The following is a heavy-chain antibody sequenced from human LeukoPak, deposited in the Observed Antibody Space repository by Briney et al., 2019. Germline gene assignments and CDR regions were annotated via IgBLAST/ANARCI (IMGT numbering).Heavy chain of an antibody. CDR3: ARDLRLTTIFGVVSN. D-gene: IGHD3-3*01. CDR2: IYSGGST. CDR1: GFTVSSNY. V-gene: IGHV3-66*02. Sequence: GGSLRLSCAASGFTVSSNYKSWVRQAPGKGLEWVSVIYSGGSTYYADSVKGRFTISRDNSMNTLYLQMNSLRAEDTAVYYCARDLRLTTIFGVVSNWGQGTLVTVSS. J-gene: IGHJ4*02.